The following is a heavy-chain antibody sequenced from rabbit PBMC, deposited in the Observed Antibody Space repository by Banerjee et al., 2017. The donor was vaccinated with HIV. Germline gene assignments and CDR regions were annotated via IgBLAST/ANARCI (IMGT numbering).Heavy chain of an antibody. CDR2: IGTGSGNT. V-gene: IGHV1S45*01. D-gene: IGHD5-1*01. CDR3: ARDEAGDGLVYFNL. Sequence: QEQLVESGGGLVQPGGSLKLSCKASGFTFSSSYWMCWVRQAPGKGLEWIACIGTGSGNTYYANWAKGRFTISKTSSTTVTLQMTSLTAADTATCFCARDEAGDGLVYFNLWGQGTLVTVS. J-gene: IGHJ4*01. CDR1: GFTFSSSYW.